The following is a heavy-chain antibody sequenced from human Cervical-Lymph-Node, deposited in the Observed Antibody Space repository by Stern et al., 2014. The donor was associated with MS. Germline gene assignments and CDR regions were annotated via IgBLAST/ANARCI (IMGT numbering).Heavy chain of an antibody. J-gene: IGHJ4*02. CDR1: ENTFTGYY. V-gene: IGHV1-2*02. D-gene: IGHD1-26*01. CDR3: ARISLGSGIDY. Sequence: QVQLVQSGAEVKKPGASVKVTCKTSENTFTGYYIHWVRQAPGQGLEWMGWINPNSGATNYAQRFQDRVSLTSDTSNSLAYMELDRLTSGDTAVYYCARISLGSGIDYWGQGSLVTVS. CDR2: INPNSGAT.